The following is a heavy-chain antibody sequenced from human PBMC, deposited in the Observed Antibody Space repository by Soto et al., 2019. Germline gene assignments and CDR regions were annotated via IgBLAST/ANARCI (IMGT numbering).Heavy chain of an antibody. CDR1: GFTFSSYA. Sequence: QVQLVESGGGVVQPGRSLRLSCAASGFTFSSYAMHWVRQAPGKGLEWVAVISYDGSNKYYADSVKGRFTNSRDNSKNPLYLQMNSLRADDTAVYYCARDEGRWELYYRYWGQGPLVTVSS. J-gene: IGHJ4*02. CDR3: ARDEGRWELYYRY. D-gene: IGHD1-26*01. CDR2: ISYDGSNK. V-gene: IGHV3-30-3*01.